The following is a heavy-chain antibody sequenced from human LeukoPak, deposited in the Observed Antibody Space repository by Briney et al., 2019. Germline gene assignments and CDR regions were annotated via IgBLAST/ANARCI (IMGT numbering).Heavy chain of an antibody. J-gene: IGHJ3*02. CDR1: GFTFAGNA. Sequence: GGSLSLSCAAPGFTFAGNAMGWARQAPGKGLEWVPAISGSGGSTYYADSVKGRFTISRDNSKNTLYLQMNSLRAEDTAVYYCAKGKGIVVVPAALGHAFDIWGQGTMVTVSS. V-gene: IGHV3-23*01. D-gene: IGHD2-2*01. CDR2: ISGSGGST. CDR3: AKGKGIVVVPAALGHAFDI.